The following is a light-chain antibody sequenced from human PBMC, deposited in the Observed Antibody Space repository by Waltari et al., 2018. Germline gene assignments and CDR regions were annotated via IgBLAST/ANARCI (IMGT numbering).Light chain of an antibody. CDR2: TND. CDR3: ATWDNSLNGPV. J-gene: IGLJ2*01. Sequence: QSVLSQPPSASGTPGQGVAISCSGSSSNIGSNAVDCYQQFPGSAPKLLSSTNDRRPCGVPGRFSGSKSGTSASLAISGLQSEDEAHYYCATWDNSLNGPVFGGGTKLTVL. V-gene: IGLV1-44*01. CDR1: SSNIGSNA.